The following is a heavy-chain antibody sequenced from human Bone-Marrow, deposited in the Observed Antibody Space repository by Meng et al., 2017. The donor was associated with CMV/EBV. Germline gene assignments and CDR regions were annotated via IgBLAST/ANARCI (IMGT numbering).Heavy chain of an antibody. CDR1: GYTFTSYA. CDR3: ARDDCGEYYDFWSGYCIGGFFAY. J-gene: IGHJ4*02. V-gene: IGHV7-4-1*01. Sequence: ASVKVSCKASGYTFTSYAMNWVRQAPGQGLEWMGWININTGNPTYAQGFTGRFVFSLDTSVSTAYLQICSLKAEDTAVYYCARDDCGEYYDFWSGYCIGGFFAYWGQGTLVTVYS. D-gene: IGHD3-3*01. CDR2: ININTGNP.